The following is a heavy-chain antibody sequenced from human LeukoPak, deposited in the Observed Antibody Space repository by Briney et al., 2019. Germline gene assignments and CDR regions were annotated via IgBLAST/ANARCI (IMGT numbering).Heavy chain of an antibody. V-gene: IGHV3-7*01. Sequence: GGSLRLSCAASGFTFSSYWMSWVRQAPGKGLEWVANIKQDGSEKYYVDSVKGRFTISRDNAKNSLYLQMNSLRAEDTAVYYCARLPDYDSDAFDIWGQGTMVTASS. D-gene: IGHD3-22*01. CDR3: ARLPDYDSDAFDI. CDR1: GFTFSSYW. J-gene: IGHJ3*02. CDR2: IKQDGSEK.